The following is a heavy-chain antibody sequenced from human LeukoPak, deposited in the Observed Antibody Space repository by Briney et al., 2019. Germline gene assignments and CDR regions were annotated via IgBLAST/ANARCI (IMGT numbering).Heavy chain of an antibody. V-gene: IGHV1-69*13. J-gene: IGHJ4*02. D-gene: IGHD3-3*01. CDR1: GGTFSSYA. Sequence: SVKVSCKASGGTFSSYAISWVRQAPGQGLEWMGGIIPIFGTANYAQKFQGRVTITADESTSTAYMELSSLRSEDTAVYYCARGRSIFGVVMPLDYWGQGTLVTVSS. CDR3: ARGRSIFGVVMPLDY. CDR2: IIPIFGTA.